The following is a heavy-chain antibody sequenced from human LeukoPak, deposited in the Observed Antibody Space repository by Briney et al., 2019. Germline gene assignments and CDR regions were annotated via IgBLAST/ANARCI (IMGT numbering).Heavy chain of an antibody. V-gene: IGHV1-69*04. CDR2: IIPILGIA. Sequence: ASVKVSCKASGGTFSNYAISWVRQAPGQGLEWMGRIIPILGIANYAQKFQGRVTITADKSTSTAYMELSSLRSEDTAVYYCARRQGSSAFDIWGQGTMVTVSS. D-gene: IGHD1-26*01. J-gene: IGHJ3*02. CDR3: ARRQGSSAFDI. CDR1: GGTFSNYA.